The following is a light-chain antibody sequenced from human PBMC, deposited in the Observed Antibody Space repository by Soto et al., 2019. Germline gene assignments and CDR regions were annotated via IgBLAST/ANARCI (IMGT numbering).Light chain of an antibody. J-gene: IGKJ2*01. CDR1: QSVSSGY. CDR3: QQYGISQNT. V-gene: IGKV3-20*01. Sequence: ETVMTQSPGTLSLSPGERATLSCRASQSVSSGYLAWYQQKPGQAPRLLIFGASNRATGIPDRFTGSGSGTDFTIAISRLEPEDFAVYSCQQYGISQNTFGQGTKLEIK. CDR2: GAS.